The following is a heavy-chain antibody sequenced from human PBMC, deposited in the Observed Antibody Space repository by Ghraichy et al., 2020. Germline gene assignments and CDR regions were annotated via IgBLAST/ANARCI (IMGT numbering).Heavy chain of an antibody. CDR1: GGTFSSYA. CDR2: IIPIFGTA. Sequence: SVKVSCKASGGTFSSYAISWVRQAPGQGLEWMGGIIPIFGTANYAQKFQGRVTITADESTSTAYMELSSLRSEDTAVYYCARVVGGYYYDSSGYLDYWGQGTLVTVSS. V-gene: IGHV1-69*13. CDR3: ARVVGGYYYDSSGYLDY. J-gene: IGHJ4*02. D-gene: IGHD3-22*01.